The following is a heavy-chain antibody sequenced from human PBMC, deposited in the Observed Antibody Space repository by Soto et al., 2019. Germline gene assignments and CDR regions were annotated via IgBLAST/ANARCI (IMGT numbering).Heavy chain of an antibody. CDR3: AKVWTPAACSSPSCRYGMDV. CDR2: ISYDGSNA. V-gene: IGHV3-30*18. CDR1: GFTFSYYG. D-gene: IGHD2-21*02. J-gene: IGHJ6*02. Sequence: PGGSLRLSCAASGFTFSYYGMHWVRQAPGKGLEWVAVISYDGSNAYYADSVKGRFTISRDNSKNTLYLQMNSLRAEDTAVYYCAKVWTPAACSSPSCRYGMDVWGQGTTVTVSS.